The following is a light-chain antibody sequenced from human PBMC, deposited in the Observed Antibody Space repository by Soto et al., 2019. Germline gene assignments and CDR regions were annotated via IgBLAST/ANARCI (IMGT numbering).Light chain of an antibody. CDR3: QQSYSTPRT. CDR2: AAS. J-gene: IGKJ2*01. Sequence: DIQMTQSPSSLSASVGDRVTITCRASQSISSYLSWYQQKPGEAPKLLIYAASSLQSGVPSRFSGSGSGTDFTLAISSLQPEDFASYYCQQSYSTPRTFGQGT. V-gene: IGKV1-39*01. CDR1: QSISSY.